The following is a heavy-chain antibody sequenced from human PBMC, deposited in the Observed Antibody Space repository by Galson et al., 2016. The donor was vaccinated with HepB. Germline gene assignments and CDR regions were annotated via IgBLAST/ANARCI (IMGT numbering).Heavy chain of an antibody. CDR2: LYRDGFT. V-gene: IGHV3-66*01. Sequence: SLRLSCAGSGFTFSDYAMTWVRQAPGRGLECVSLLYRDGFTYYADSVKGRFTISRDNSKNTFYLQMNSLRADDTAVYYCARDGRQDRGSIFDYWGQGTLVTVSS. CDR1: GFTFSDYA. D-gene: IGHD6-6*01. CDR3: ARDGRQDRGSIFDY. J-gene: IGHJ4*02.